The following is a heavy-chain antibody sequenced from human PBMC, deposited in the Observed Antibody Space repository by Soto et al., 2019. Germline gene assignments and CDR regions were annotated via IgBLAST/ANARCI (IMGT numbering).Heavy chain of an antibody. J-gene: IGHJ4*02. CDR3: ARVGMLRGVYHGIDY. V-gene: IGHV4-31*03. Sequence: QVQLQESGPGLLEPSQTLALACNVSGGSITSGDYYWSRIRQHPGKGLEWTGYIYYSGSTYYNPSLKSRVTISVDTSKNQFSLNLSSVTAADTAVYYCARVGMLRGVYHGIDYWGQGTLVTVSS. D-gene: IGHD3-10*01. CDR1: GGSITSGDYY. CDR2: IYYSGST.